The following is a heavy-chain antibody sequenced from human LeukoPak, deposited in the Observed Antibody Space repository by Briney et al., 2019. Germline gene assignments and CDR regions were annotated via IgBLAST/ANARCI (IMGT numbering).Heavy chain of an antibody. V-gene: IGHV1-46*01. J-gene: IGHJ4*02. D-gene: IGHD3-22*01. Sequence: ASVKVSCKASGYTFTGYYMHWVRQAPGQGLEWMGLINPSRGNTDYAQKFQGRVTMTRDTSTSTVYMELTSLRSEDTAVYYCARDRSGSGYYYDYWGQGTLVTVSS. CDR2: INPSRGNT. CDR1: GYTFTGYY. CDR3: ARDRSGSGYYYDY.